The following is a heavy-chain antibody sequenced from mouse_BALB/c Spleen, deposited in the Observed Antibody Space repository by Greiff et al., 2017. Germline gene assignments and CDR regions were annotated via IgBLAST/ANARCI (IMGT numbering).Heavy chain of an antibody. CDR3: ARGGSSTGDY. CDR1: GFTFSSFG. CDR2: ISSGSSTI. J-gene: IGHJ4*01. D-gene: IGHD1-3*01. Sequence: EVKLMESGGGLVQPGGSRKLSCAASGFTFSSFGMHWVRQAPEKGLEWVAYISSGSSTIYYADTVKGRFTISRDNPKNTLFLQMTSLRSEDTAMYYCARGGSSTGDYWGQGTSVTVSS. V-gene: IGHV5-17*02.